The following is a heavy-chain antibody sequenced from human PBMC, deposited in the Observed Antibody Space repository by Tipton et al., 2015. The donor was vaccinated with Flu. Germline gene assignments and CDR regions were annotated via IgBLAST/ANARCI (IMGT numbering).Heavy chain of an antibody. Sequence: TLSLTCTVSDGSITSYYWSWIQQPPGKGLEWIGYIYNSGTTNFNPSLMSRLTISVDTSKNQFSLKLSSVTAADTAMYFCARARAPYYYYAMDVWGQGTTVTVSS. J-gene: IGHJ6*02. CDR2: IYNSGTT. CDR1: DGSITSYY. CDR3: ARARAPYYYYAMDV. V-gene: IGHV4-59*01.